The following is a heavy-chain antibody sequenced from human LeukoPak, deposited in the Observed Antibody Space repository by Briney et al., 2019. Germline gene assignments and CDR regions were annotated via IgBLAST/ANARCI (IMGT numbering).Heavy chain of an antibody. Sequence: PGGSLRLSCSASGFTFSSYAMHWVRQAPGKGLEYVSAISSNGGSTYYADSVKGRFTIPRDNSKNTLYLQMSSLRAEDTAVYYCVKTYSGYDPNNYYFGYWGQGTLVTVSS. V-gene: IGHV3-64D*06. CDR2: ISSNGGST. CDR3: VKTYSGYDPNNYYFGY. D-gene: IGHD5-12*01. CDR1: GFTFSSYA. J-gene: IGHJ4*02.